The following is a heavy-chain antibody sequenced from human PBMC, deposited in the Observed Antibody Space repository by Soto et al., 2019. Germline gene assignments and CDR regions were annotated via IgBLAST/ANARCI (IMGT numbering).Heavy chain of an antibody. Sequence: SETLSLTCTVSGGSISSYYWSWIRQPPGKGLEWIGYIYYSESTNYNPSLKSRVTISVDTSKNQFSLKLSSVTAADTAVYYCARDDGRYNWNYYGAFDIWGQGTMVTVSS. V-gene: IGHV4-59*01. J-gene: IGHJ3*02. CDR3: ARDDGRYNWNYYGAFDI. D-gene: IGHD1-7*01. CDR2: IYYSEST. CDR1: GGSISSYY.